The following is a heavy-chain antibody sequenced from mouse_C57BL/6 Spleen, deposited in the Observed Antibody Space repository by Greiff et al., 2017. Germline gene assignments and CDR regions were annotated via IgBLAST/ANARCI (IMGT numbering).Heavy chain of an antibody. Sequence: VQLQQSGAELVRPGASVTLSCKASGYTFTDYEMHWVKQKPLHGLEWIGAIDPETGDTDHNQKFKGKAILTAEKYSSTAYMELRSLTSEDSAVYYCTMGITTVVADYWGQGTTLTVSS. CDR1: GYTFTDYE. CDR2: IDPETGDT. CDR3: TMGITTVVADY. D-gene: IGHD1-1*01. V-gene: IGHV1-15*01. J-gene: IGHJ2*01.